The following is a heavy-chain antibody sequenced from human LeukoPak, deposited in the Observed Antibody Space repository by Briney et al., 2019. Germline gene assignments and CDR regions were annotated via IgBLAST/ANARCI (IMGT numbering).Heavy chain of an antibody. CDR1: GFTFSSYE. CDR2: ISSSGSTI. Sequence: GGSLRLSCAASGFTFSSYEMNWVRQAPGKGLEWVSFISSSGSTIYYADSVKGRFTISRDNGKNSLYLQMNSLRAEDTAVYYCAELGITMIGGVWGKGTTVTISS. D-gene: IGHD3-10*02. V-gene: IGHV3-48*03. CDR3: AELGITMIGGV. J-gene: IGHJ6*04.